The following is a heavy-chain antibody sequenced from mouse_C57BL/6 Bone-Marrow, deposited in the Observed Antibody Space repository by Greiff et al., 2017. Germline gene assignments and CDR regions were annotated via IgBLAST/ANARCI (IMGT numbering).Heavy chain of an antibody. V-gene: IGHV14-2*01. D-gene: IGHD2-13*01. CDR3: ARDDDYPWFAY. CDR1: GFNITDYY. Sequence: VQLQQPGAELVKPGASVKLSCTASGFNITDYYMHWVKQRTEQGLEWIGGIDPADGETKYAPKFQGKATITEDTPSNTAYLQLSSLTSEDAAVYYCARDDDYPWFAYWGQGTLVTVSA. J-gene: IGHJ3*01. CDR2: IDPADGET.